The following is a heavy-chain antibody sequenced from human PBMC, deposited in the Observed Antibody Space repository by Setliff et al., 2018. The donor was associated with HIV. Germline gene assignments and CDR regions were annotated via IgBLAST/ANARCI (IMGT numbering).Heavy chain of an antibody. Sequence: ASVKVSCKASGYIFTTFGFSWVRQAPGQGLEWMGWINTHNGNTHYAQRFQGRVTMTRDTSTTTAYMELRSLRSDDTAVYYCARTDYGGNSGGNYFDYWGQGSLVTVSS. J-gene: IGHJ4*02. CDR1: GYIFTTFG. D-gene: IGHD4-17*01. V-gene: IGHV1-18*01. CDR3: ARTDYGGNSGGNYFDY. CDR2: INTHNGNT.